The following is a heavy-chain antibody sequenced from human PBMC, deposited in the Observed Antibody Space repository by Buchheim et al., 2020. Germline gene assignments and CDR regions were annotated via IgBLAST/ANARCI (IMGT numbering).Heavy chain of an antibody. CDR3: ATSFSSSLVYYYGMDV. CDR2: IDPSDSYT. J-gene: IGHJ6*02. V-gene: IGHV5-10-1*01. CDR1: GYSFTGYW. Sequence: EVQLVQSGAEVKKPGESLRISCKGSGYSFTGYWISWVRQMPGKGLEWMGRIDPSDSYTNYSPSFQGHVTISADKSISTAYPQWSSLKASDTAMYYCATSFSSSLVYYYGMDVWGQGTT. D-gene: IGHD6-6*01.